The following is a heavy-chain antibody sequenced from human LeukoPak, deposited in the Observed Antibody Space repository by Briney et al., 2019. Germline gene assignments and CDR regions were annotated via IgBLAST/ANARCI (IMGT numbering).Heavy chain of an antibody. Sequence: SQTLSLTCTVSGGSISSGDYYWSWIRQPPGKGLEWIGYIYYSGSTYYNPPLKSRVTISVDTSKNQFSLKLSSVTAADTAVYYCARYRGGGPVGYYYYVDVWGKGTTVTVSS. V-gene: IGHV4-30-4*01. D-gene: IGHD3-10*01. CDR3: ARYRGGGPVGYYYYVDV. CDR1: GGSISSGDYY. J-gene: IGHJ6*03. CDR2: IYYSGST.